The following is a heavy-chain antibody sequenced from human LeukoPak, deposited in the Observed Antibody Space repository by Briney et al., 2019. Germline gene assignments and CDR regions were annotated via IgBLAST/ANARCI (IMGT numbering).Heavy chain of an antibody. CDR2: IYYSGST. CDR1: GGSISSYY. V-gene: IGHV4-59*01. D-gene: IGHD6-13*01. CDR3: ARDSLDAAAGDAFDI. Sequence: PSETLSLTCTVSGGSISSYYWSWIRQPPGKGLEWIGYIYYSGSTNYNPSLKSRVTISVDTSKNQFSLKLSSVTAADTAVYYCARDSLDAAAGDAFDIWGQGTMVTVSS. J-gene: IGHJ3*02.